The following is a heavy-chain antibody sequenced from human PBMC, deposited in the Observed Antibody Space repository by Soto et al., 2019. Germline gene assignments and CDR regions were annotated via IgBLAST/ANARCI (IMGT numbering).Heavy chain of an antibody. Sequence: RVYRRHSYAASGITFSRYAMHLVRQAPGKGLEWVAVVSHDGRNTHYADSVKGRFTISRDSSKNTVSLEMTSLRAEDIVVYYCEKRELQRLVTSDFNYWGQGA. D-gene: IGHD1-26*01. J-gene: IGHJ4*02. V-gene: IGHV3-30*18. CDR2: VSHDGRNT. CDR3: EKRELQRLVTSDFNY. CDR1: GITFSRYA.